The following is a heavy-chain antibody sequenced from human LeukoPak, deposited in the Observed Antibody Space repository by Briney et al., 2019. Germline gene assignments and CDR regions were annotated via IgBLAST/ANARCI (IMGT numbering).Heavy chain of an antibody. Sequence: SETLSLTCTVSGGSISSGSYYWSWIRQPAGKGLEWIGRIYTSGSTNYNPSLKSRVTISVDTSKNQFSLKLSSVTAADTAVYYCARGRSYDFWSGYYFDYWGQGTLVTVSS. J-gene: IGHJ4*02. CDR3: ARGRSYDFWSGYYFDY. V-gene: IGHV4-61*02. CDR2: IYTSGST. D-gene: IGHD3-3*01. CDR1: GGSISSGSYY.